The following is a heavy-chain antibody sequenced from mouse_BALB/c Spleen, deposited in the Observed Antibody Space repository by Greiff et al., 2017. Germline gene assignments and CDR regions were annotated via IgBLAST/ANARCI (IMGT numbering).Heavy chain of an antibody. V-gene: IGHV5-6*01. CDR3: ARHVFDYGPYYYAMDY. D-gene: IGHD1-2*01. CDR2: ISSGGSYT. J-gene: IGHJ4*01. Sequence: EVQLQQSGGDLVKPGGSLKLSCAASGFTFSSYGMSWVRQTPDKRLEWVATISSGGSYTYYPDSVKGRFTISRDNAKNTLYLQMSSLKSEDTAMYYCARHVFDYGPYYYAMDYWGQGTSVTVSS. CDR1: GFTFSSYG.